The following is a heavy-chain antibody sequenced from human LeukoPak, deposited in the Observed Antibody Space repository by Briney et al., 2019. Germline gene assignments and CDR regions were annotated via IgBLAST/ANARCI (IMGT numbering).Heavy chain of an antibody. V-gene: IGHV1-2*02. CDR2: INPNSGGT. CDR1: GYTFTGYY. CDR3: ASRSGSRHYYYYYYGMDV. Sequence: ASVKVSCKASGYTFTGYYMHWVRQAPGQGLEWMGWINPNSGGTNYAQKFQGRVTMTRDTSISTAYMELSSLRAEDTAVHYCASRSGSRHYYYYYYGMDVWGQGTTVTVSS. J-gene: IGHJ6*02. D-gene: IGHD3-10*01.